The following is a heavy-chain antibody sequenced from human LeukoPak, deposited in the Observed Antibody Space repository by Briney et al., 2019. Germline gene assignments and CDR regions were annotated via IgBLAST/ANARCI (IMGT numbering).Heavy chain of an antibody. V-gene: IGHV3-23*01. CDR3: AKDALTTVTTGDYFDY. J-gene: IGHJ4*02. CDR2: ISGSGGST. D-gene: IGHD4-11*01. Sequence: SGGSLRLSCAASGFTFSSYAMSWVRQAPGKGLEWVSAISGSGGSTYYADSVKGRFTISRDNSKNTLYLQMNSLRAEDTAVYYCAKDALTTVTTGDYFDYWGQGTLVTVSS. CDR1: GFTFSSYA.